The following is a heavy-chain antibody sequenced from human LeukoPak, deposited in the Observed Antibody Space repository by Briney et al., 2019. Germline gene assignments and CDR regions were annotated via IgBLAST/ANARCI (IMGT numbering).Heavy chain of an antibody. Sequence: ASVKVSCKASGYIFTSYYMYWVRQAPGQGLECMGIINPSGGSLRYAQKFQGRVTMTRDTSTSTVYMELSSLRSEDTAVYYCARSGCSGGSCFFDYWGQGTLVTVSS. J-gene: IGHJ4*02. CDR1: GYIFTSYY. CDR3: ARSGCSGGSCFFDY. CDR2: INPSGGSL. V-gene: IGHV1-46*01. D-gene: IGHD2-15*01.